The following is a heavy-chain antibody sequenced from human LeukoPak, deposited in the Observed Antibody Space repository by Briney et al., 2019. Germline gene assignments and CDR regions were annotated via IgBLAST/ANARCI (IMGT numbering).Heavy chain of an antibody. CDR1: GGSFSGYY. V-gene: IGHV4-34*01. CDR2: INHSGST. Sequence: SEALSLTCAVYGGSFSGYYWSWIRQPPGKGLEWIGEINHSGSTNYNPSLKSRVTISVDTSKNQFSLKLSSVTAADTAVYYCARGVYYYDSSGYSRTGYYFDYWGQGTLVTVSS. D-gene: IGHD3-22*01. CDR3: ARGVYYYDSSGYSRTGYYFDY. J-gene: IGHJ4*02.